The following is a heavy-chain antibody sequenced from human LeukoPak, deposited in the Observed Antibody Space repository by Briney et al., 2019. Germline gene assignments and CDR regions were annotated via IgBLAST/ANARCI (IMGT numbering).Heavy chain of an antibody. Sequence: PSETLSLTCAVYGGSFSGYYWSWIRQPPGKGLEWIGEINHSGSTNYNPSLKSRVTISVDTSKNQLSLKLSSVTAADTAVYYWARGTQVDCYDSSGYCDYWGQGTLVTVSS. D-gene: IGHD3-22*01. CDR3: ARGTQVDCYDSSGYCDY. J-gene: IGHJ4*02. CDR1: GGSFSGYY. CDR2: INHSGST. V-gene: IGHV4-34*01.